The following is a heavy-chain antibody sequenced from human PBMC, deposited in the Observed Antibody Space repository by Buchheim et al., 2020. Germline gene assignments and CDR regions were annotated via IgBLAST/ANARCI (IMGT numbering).Heavy chain of an antibody. V-gene: IGHV2-70*15. CDR1: GLSLSNIGVS. J-gene: IGHJ4*02. D-gene: IGHD5-24*01. CDR3: ARENDYNALDS. Sequence: QVSLRESGPAQVRTTETLTLTCTVSGLSLSNIGVSVSWIRQPPGKPLQWLARIDWDDGKYYNTSLETRLTVSKRPSKKQVVLTLTNVDPADTATYYCARENDYNALDSWGQGTL. CDR2: IDWDDGK.